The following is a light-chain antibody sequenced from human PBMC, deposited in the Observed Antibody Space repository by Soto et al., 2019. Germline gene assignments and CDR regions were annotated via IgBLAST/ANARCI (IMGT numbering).Light chain of an antibody. CDR1: QSVYIY. Sequence: EIVLTKSPATVSLSPGERVTLSCRASQSVYIYLAWYQQKPGQAPRLLIYDASNRATGVPARFSGSGSGTDFTLTISSLESEDFAVYYCQQRSKWPPEVTFGQGTRLEI. CDR2: DAS. CDR3: QQRSKWPPEVT. J-gene: IGKJ5*01. V-gene: IGKV3-11*01.